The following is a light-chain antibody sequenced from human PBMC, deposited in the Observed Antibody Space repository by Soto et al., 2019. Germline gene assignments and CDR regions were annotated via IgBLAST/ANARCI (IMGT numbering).Light chain of an antibody. Sequence: QSVLTQPPSVSGAPGQRVTISCTGSSSNIGAGYDVHWYQQLPVTAPKLLIYGNSNRPSGVPDRFSGSKSGTSASLAITGLQAEDEADYYCQSYDSSLSGYVVFGGVTTLTVL. V-gene: IGLV1-40*01. CDR2: GNS. CDR1: SSNIGAGYD. CDR3: QSYDSSLSGYVV. J-gene: IGLJ2*01.